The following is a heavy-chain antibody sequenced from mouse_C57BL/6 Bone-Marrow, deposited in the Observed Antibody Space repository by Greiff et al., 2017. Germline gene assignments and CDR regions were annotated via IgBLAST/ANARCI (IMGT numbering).Heavy chain of an antibody. D-gene: IGHD2-2*01. Sequence: EVHLVESGGGLVQPGGSLKLSYAASGFTFSDYGMAWVRQAPRKGPEWVAFISNLAYSIYYADTVTGRFTITRENAKNTLFLEISSLRSEDTAMYCCARQGYDGSWFAYWGQGTLVTVSA. J-gene: IGHJ3*01. CDR3: ARQGYDGSWFAY. V-gene: IGHV5-15*01. CDR2: ISNLAYSI. CDR1: GFTFSDYG.